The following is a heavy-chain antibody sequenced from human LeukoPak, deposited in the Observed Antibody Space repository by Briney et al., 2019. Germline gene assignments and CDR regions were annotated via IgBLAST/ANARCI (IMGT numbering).Heavy chain of an antibody. Sequence: PGGSLRLSCAASGFTFSSYWMHWVRQAPGKGLVWVSHIIRDGSRTNYADSVKGRFTISRDNAKNTLYLEMHSLRAEDTAVYYCARDPYSSVSYWGQGTLVTVSS. CDR1: GFTFSSYW. D-gene: IGHD6-25*01. V-gene: IGHV3-74*01. J-gene: IGHJ4*02. CDR2: IIRDGSRT. CDR3: ARDPYSSVSY.